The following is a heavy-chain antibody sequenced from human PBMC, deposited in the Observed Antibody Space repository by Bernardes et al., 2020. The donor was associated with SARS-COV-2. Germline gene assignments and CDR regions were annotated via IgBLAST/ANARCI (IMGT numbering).Heavy chain of an antibody. CDR1: GFTFSSYS. Sequence: GGSLRLSCAASGFTFSSYSMNWVRQAPGKGLEWVSSISSSSSYIYYTDSVKGRFTISRDNAKNSLYLQMNSLRAEDTAVYYCARGPGVVITNFDYWGQGIMVTVSS. CDR2: ISSSSSYI. CDR3: ARGPGVVITNFDY. V-gene: IGHV3-21*01. J-gene: IGHJ4*02. D-gene: IGHD3-22*01.